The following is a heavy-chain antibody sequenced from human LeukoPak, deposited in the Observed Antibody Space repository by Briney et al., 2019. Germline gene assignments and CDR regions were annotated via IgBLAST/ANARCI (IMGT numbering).Heavy chain of an antibody. J-gene: IGHJ4*02. D-gene: IGHD2-8*02. V-gene: IGHV3-9*01. CDR1: GLTFDDYA. Sequence: PGGSLRLSCAASGLTFDDYAMPWVRQAPGKGLEWVSGISWNSGSIGYADSVKGRFTISRDNAKNSLYLQMNSLRAEDTALYYCAKVRTGGDYFDYWGQGTLVTVSS. CDR3: AKVRTGGDYFDY. CDR2: ISWNSGSI.